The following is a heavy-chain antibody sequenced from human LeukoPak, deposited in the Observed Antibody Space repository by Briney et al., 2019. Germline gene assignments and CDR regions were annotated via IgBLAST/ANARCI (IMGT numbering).Heavy chain of an antibody. CDR1: GFTFSSYA. D-gene: IGHD3-10*01. J-gene: IGHJ6*02. CDR2: ISGSGGST. Sequence: GGSLRLSCAASGFTFSSYAMSWVRQAPGKGLEWVSAISGSGGSTYYADSVKGRFTISRDNSKNTLYLQMNSLRAEDTALYYCAKDRGSGPYYYYGMNVWGQGTTVTVSS. CDR3: AKDRGSGPYYYYGMNV. V-gene: IGHV3-23*01.